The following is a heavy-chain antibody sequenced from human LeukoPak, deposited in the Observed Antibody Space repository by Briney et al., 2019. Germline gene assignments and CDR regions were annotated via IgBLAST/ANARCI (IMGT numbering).Heavy chain of an antibody. D-gene: IGHD1-26*01. CDR1: GYTFTGYY. J-gene: IGHJ4*02. CDR2: ISAYNGNT. Sequence: ASVKVSCKASGYTFTGYYMHWVRQAPGEGLEWMGWISAYNGNTNYAQKLQGRVTMTTDTSTSTAYMELRSLRSDDTAVYYCASGDGSYPSYWGQGTLVTVSS. CDR3: ASGDGSYPSY. V-gene: IGHV1-18*04.